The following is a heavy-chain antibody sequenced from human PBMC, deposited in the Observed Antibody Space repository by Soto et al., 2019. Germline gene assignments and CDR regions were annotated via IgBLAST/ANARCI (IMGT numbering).Heavy chain of an antibody. CDR3: ASRSGRFDY. J-gene: IGHJ4*02. D-gene: IGHD3-22*01. Sequence: SETLSLTCAVSGGSISRGGYSWSWIRQPPGKGLEWIGYIYHSGSTYYNPSLKSRVTISVDRSKNQFSLKLSSVTAADTAVYYCASRSGRFDYRGQGTLVTVSS. V-gene: IGHV4-30-2*01. CDR1: GGSISRGGYS. CDR2: IYHSGST.